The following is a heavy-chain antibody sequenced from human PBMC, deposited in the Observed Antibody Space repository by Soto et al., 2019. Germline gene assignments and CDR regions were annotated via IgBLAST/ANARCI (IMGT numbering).Heavy chain of an antibody. CDR1: GYTFTRSG. Sequence: ASVKVSCKASGYTFTRSGISWVRRAPGQGLEWMGWISTYNGDTNYAQTFQGRVTMTTDTSTSTAYMELRSLRSDDTAVYYCAREGVAPYYYYGMDVWGQGTPVTSP. D-gene: IGHD5-12*01. V-gene: IGHV1-18*01. CDR3: AREGVAPYYYYGMDV. J-gene: IGHJ6*02. CDR2: ISTYNGDT.